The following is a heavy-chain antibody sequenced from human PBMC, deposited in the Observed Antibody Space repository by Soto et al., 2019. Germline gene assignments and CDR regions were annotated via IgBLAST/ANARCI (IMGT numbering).Heavy chain of an antibody. CDR3: AHRNVEVVAETTNTFDY. Sequence: QITLKESGPTLVKPTQTLTLTCTFSGFSLSTGGVGVGWIRHPPGKALEWLALIYWDDDKRYSPSLQSRLTVTRASYNQVVLTMANVDPVDTATYFCAHRNVEVVAETTNTFDYWGQGSLVTVSS. V-gene: IGHV2-5*02. CDR2: IYWDDDK. D-gene: IGHD2-15*01. J-gene: IGHJ4*02. CDR1: GFSLSTGGVG.